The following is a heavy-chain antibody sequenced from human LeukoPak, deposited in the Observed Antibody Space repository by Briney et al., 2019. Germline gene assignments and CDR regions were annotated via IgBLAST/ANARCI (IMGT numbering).Heavy chain of an antibody. Sequence: ASVKVSCKASGYTFTSYGISWVRQAPGQGLEWMGWISAYNGNTNYAQKLQGRVTMTTDTSTSTAYMELRSLRSDDTAVYYCARRLYCSSTSCPPMAFDIWGQGTMVTVSS. CDR2: ISAYNGNT. CDR1: GYTFTSYG. CDR3: ARRLYCSSTSCPPMAFDI. J-gene: IGHJ3*02. D-gene: IGHD2-2*01. V-gene: IGHV1-18*01.